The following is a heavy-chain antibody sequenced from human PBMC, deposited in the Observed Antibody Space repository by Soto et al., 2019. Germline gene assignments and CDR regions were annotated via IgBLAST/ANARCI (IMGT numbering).Heavy chain of an antibody. Sequence: TLSLTCAVAGGSISSGGYSWSWIRQPPGKGLEWIGYIYHSGSTYYNPSLKSRVTISVDRSKNQFSLKLSSVTAADTAVYYCARFDLGYCSGGSCSKDYFDYWGQGTLVTVSS. D-gene: IGHD2-15*01. CDR2: IYHSGST. V-gene: IGHV4-30-2*01. CDR1: GGSISSGGYS. CDR3: ARFDLGYCSGGSCSKDYFDY. J-gene: IGHJ4*02.